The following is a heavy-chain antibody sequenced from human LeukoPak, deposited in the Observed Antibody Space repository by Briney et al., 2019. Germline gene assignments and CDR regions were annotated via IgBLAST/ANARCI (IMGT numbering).Heavy chain of an antibody. Sequence: QTGGSLRLSCAASGFTVSSNYMSWVRQAPGKGLEWVSVIYSGGSTYYADSVKGRFTISRDLSKNTLFLQMNSLRPEDTAVYYCSKDRGVFGVAYSLDYWGQGTLVTVSS. CDR3: SKDRGVFGVAYSLDY. CDR2: IYSGGST. CDR1: GFTVSSNY. D-gene: IGHD3-3*01. V-gene: IGHV3-53*05. J-gene: IGHJ4*02.